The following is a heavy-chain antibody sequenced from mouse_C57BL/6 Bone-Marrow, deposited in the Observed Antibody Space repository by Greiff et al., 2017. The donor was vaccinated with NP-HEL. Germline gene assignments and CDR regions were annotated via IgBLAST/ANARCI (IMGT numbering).Heavy chain of an antibody. CDR3: ARGNWFAY. J-gene: IGHJ3*01. CDR1: GYTFTSYW. V-gene: IGHV1-50*01. CDR2: IDPSDSYT. Sequence: VQLQQPGAELVKPGASVKLSCKASGYTFTSYWMQWVKQSPGQGLEWIGEIDPSDSYTNYNQKFKGKATLTVDTSSSTAYMQLSSLTSEDSAVYYCARGNWFAYWGQGTLVTVSA.